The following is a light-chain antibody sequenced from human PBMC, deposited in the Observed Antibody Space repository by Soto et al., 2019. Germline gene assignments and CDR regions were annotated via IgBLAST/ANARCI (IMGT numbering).Light chain of an antibody. V-gene: IGLV1-40*01. CDR2: GNN. CDR3: QSYDSSLSGSCV. J-gene: IGLJ2*01. Sequence: QSVLTQPPSVSGAPGQRVTISCTGNSSNIGAGYNVHWYQQLPGTAPKLLIYGNNNRPSGVPDRFSGSISGTSASLAITGLQAEDEADYHCQSYDSSLSGSCVFGGGTQLTVL. CDR1: SSNIGAGYN.